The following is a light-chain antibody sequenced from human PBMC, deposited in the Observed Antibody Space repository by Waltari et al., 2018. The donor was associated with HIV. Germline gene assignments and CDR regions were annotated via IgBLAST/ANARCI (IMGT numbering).Light chain of an antibody. J-gene: IGLJ3*02. CDR1: SGSVSTRYY. CDR2: STN. V-gene: IGLV8-61*01. Sequence: QTVVTQEPSFSVSPGGTVTLTCGLNSGSVSTRYYPSWYQQTPGQTPRTLIYSTNTRSSGVPDRFSGSILGNKAALTITGAQADDESDYYCVLYMGGGIWVFGGGTKVTVL. CDR3: VLYMGGGIWV.